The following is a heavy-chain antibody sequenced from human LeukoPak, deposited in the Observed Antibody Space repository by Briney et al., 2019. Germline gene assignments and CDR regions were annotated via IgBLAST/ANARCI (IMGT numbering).Heavy chain of an antibody. CDR1: GFTFSSYA. CDR2: ISYDGSNK. Sequence: GRSLRLSCAASGFTFSSYAMHWVRQAPGKGLEWVAVISYDGSNKYYADSVKGRFTISRDDSKNTLYLQMNSLRAEDTAVYYCARDLLASSWYELYYYYGMDVWGQGTTVTVSS. CDR3: ARDLLASSWYELYYYYGMDV. V-gene: IGHV3-30*04. J-gene: IGHJ6*02. D-gene: IGHD6-13*01.